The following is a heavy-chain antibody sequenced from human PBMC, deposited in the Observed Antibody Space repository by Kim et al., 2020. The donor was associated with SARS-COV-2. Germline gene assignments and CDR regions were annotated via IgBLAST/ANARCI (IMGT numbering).Heavy chain of an antibody. CDR3: APGGVSGAGIIFYYY. Sequence: SETLSLTSTVAGASISSSRSFWVWVRQPPGEWLACVGRVFCSGSTYNNPPLKIRVTQKKDTSKKHFILNLSAMWASGTAVEYCAPGGVSGAGIIFYYY. J-gene: IGHJ6*01. CDR1: GASISSSRSF. D-gene: IGHD6-13*01. CDR2: VFCSGST. V-gene: IGHV4-39*01.